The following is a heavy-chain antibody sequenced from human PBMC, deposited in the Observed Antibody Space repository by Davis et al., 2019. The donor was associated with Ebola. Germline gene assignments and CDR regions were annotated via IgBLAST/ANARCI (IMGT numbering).Heavy chain of an antibody. CDR3: ARVSRKISTGWYRFDAFDI. Sequence: GGSLRLSCAASGFNFSYYAIHWVRQAPGKGLQWVALLSSDGTNKYYADSVKGRFTISRDDAKNSLYLQMNSLRAEDTAVYYCARVSRKISTGWYRFDAFDIWGQGTLVTVSS. V-gene: IGHV3-30-3*01. J-gene: IGHJ3*02. CDR1: GFNFSYYA. D-gene: IGHD6-19*01. CDR2: LSSDGTNK.